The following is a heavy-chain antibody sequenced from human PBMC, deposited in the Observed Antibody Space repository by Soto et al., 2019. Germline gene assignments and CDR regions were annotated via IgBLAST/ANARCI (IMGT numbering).Heavy chain of an antibody. J-gene: IGHJ3*02. CDR1: GYTFTSYG. CDR3: AKELGYCSGGSCPGNDAFDI. V-gene: IGHV1-18*01. D-gene: IGHD2-15*01. CDR2: ISAYNDNT. Sequence: QVQLVQSGAEVKKPGASVKVSCKASGYTFTSYGLSWVRQAPGQGLEWMGWISAYNDNTNYAQKLQGRVTMTTDTSTSTAYMELRSLRSDDTAVYYCAKELGYCSGGSCPGNDAFDIWGQGTMVTVSS.